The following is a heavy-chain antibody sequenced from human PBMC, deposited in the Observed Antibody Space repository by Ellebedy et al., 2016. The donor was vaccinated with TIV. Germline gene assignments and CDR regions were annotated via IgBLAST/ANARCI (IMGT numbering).Heavy chain of an antibody. J-gene: IGHJ4*02. CDR3: ARVFDY. CDR1: GFTFSSYA. CDR2: ISYDGSNK. V-gene: IGHV3-30-3*01. Sequence: GESLKISXAASGFTFSSYAMHWVRQAPGKGLEWVAVISYDGSNKYYADSVKGRFTISRDNSKNTLYLQMNSLRAEDTAVYYCARVFDYWGQGTLVTVSS.